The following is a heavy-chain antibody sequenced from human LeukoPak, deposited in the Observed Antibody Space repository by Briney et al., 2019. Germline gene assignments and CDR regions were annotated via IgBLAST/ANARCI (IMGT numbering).Heavy chain of an antibody. CDR2: ISGRDSST. D-gene: IGHD3-10*01. J-gene: IGHJ4*02. CDR1: GFTFSSFA. Sequence: GGSLRLSCAASGFTFSSFAMSWVRQAPGKGLEWVSSISGRDSSTYYADSVKGRFIISRDNSKNTLYLQMNSLRADDTAVYHCAKDRWEYYGSGSYLLYWGQGTLVTVSS. V-gene: IGHV3-23*01. CDR3: AKDRWEYYGSGSYLLY.